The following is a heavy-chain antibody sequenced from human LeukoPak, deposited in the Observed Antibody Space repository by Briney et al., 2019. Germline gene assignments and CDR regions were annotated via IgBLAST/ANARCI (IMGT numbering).Heavy chain of an antibody. CDR1: GFTFSTYE. V-gene: IGHV3-23*01. D-gene: IGHD6-19*01. CDR3: AKKGENSGWGSFDH. Sequence: GGSLRLFCAASGFTFSTYEMNWIRQAPGKGLDWVATISGDGGRTYYADSVKGRFTISRDNSKRTQYLQMDRLRADDTAISYCAKKGENSGWGSFDHWGQGILVSVSS. CDR2: ISGDGGRT. J-gene: IGHJ4*02.